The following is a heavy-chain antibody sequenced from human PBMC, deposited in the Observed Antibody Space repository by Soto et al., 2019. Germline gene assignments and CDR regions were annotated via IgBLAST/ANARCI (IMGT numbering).Heavy chain of an antibody. D-gene: IGHD2-15*01. CDR2: ISGSGGNT. Sequence: GESLKISCAASGFTFSSYAMSWVRQAPGKGLEWVSAISGSGGNTYYADSVRARFTISRDNSKNTLDLPMNSLRAEDTAVYYCAKGGVVVVAANPWFDPWGQGTLVTVSS. J-gene: IGHJ5*02. CDR3: AKGGVVVVAANPWFDP. CDR1: GFTFSSYA. V-gene: IGHV3-23*01.